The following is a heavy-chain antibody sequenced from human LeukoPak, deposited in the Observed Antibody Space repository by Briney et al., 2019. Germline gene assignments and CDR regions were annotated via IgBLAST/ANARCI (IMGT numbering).Heavy chain of an antibody. Sequence: PGGSLRLSCAASGFTFSSYSMNWVRQAPGKGLKWASSISSGSSYIYYADSVKGRFTISRDNAKNSLYLQMNSLRAEDTAVYYCARTYYYDSSWDYWGQGTLVTVSS. CDR2: ISSGSSYI. CDR1: GFTFSSYS. V-gene: IGHV3-21*01. J-gene: IGHJ4*02. D-gene: IGHD3-22*01. CDR3: ARTYYYDSSWDY.